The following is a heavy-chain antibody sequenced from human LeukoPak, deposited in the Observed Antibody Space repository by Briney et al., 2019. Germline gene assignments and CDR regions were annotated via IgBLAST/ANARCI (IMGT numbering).Heavy chain of an antibody. CDR3: ARDGGHSTDFDY. V-gene: IGHV3-7*01. CDR1: GFMFGRHW. CDR2: IKQDGSER. Sequence: TGGSLRLSCAPSGFMFGRHWMSWVRQAPGKGPEWVANIKQDGSERYYVDSVKGRFTISRDNAKNSLYLQMNSLRAEDTAVYYCARDGGHSTDFDYWGQGTLVTVSS. D-gene: IGHD2/OR15-2a*01. J-gene: IGHJ4*02.